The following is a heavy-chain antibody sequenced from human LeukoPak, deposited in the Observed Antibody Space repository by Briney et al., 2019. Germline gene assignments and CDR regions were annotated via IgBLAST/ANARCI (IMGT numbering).Heavy chain of an antibody. Sequence: AGGSLRLACAASGFTFSSYWMSWVRQAPGKGLEWVANIRQDGSEMYYVASVRGRFTISRDNAKNSPYLQMSGLRADDTAIYYCARDRPAVGRLKGYYLGQGTLVTVSS. V-gene: IGHV3-7*01. D-gene: IGHD2-2*01. CDR1: GFTFSSYW. CDR3: ARDRPAVGRLKGYY. J-gene: IGHJ4*02. CDR2: IRQDGSEM.